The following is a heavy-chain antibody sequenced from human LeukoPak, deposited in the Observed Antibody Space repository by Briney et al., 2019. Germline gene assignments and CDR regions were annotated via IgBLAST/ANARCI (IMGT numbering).Heavy chain of an antibody. J-gene: IGHJ4*02. CDR1: GGSISSYY. CDR3: ARAGVSSGYWSL. Sequence: PSETLSLTCIVSGGSISSYYWSWIRQPPGKGLEWIGYIYYSGSTNYNPSLKSRVTISVDTSKNQFSLKLTSLTAADTAVYYCARAGVSSGYWSLWGQGTLVTVSS. D-gene: IGHD3-22*01. CDR2: IYYSGST. V-gene: IGHV4-59*01.